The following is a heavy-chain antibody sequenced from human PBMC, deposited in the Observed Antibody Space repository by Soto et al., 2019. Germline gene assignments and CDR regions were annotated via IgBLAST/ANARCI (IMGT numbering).Heavy chain of an antibody. CDR1: GGSFSGYY. CDR2: INHSGST. CDR3: ARGRRGHGYNLNFDY. D-gene: IGHD5-12*01. J-gene: IGHJ4*02. Sequence: SETLSLTRAVYGGSFSGYYWSWIRQPPGKGLEWIGEINHSGSTNYNPSLKSRVTISVDTSKNQFSLKLSSVTAADTAVYYCARGRRGHGYNLNFDYWGQGTLVTVSS. V-gene: IGHV4-34*01.